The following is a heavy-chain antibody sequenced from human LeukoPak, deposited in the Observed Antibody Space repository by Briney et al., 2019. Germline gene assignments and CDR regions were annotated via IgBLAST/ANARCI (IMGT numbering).Heavy chain of an antibody. J-gene: IGHJ3*02. CDR1: GFTFSSYW. CDR2: IKQDGSEK. CDR3: ARGALEWLRYDAFDI. D-gene: IGHD5-12*01. V-gene: IGHV3-7*03. Sequence: GGSLRLSCAASGFTFSSYWMSWVRQAPGEGLEWVANIKQDGSEKYYVDSVKGRFTISRDSAKNSLYLQMNSLRAEDTAVYYCARGALEWLRYDAFDIWGQGTMVTVSS.